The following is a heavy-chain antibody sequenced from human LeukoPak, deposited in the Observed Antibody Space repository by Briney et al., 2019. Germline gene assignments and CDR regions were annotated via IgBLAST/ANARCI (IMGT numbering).Heavy chain of an antibody. V-gene: IGHV4-4*07. Sequence: SETLSLTCTVSGGSISTYYWNWIRQSAGKGLEWLGRIYPSGETNYNPSFKSRLSMSADTSNNQLSLKLSSVTAADTAVYFCTRHQTNNYGPGTPFDFWGQGTLVSVSS. CDR2: IYPSGET. CDR1: GGSISTYY. J-gene: IGHJ4*02. D-gene: IGHD3-10*01. CDR3: TRHQTNNYGPGTPFDF.